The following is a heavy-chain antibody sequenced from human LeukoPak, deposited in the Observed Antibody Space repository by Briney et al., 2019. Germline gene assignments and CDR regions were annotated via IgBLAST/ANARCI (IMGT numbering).Heavy chain of an antibody. CDR1: GYTLTAYY. V-gene: IGHV1-2*02. CDR3: ARPQDHGGNVENFNI. J-gene: IGHJ3*02. CDR2: INPNSGGT. Sequence: ASVKVSCKASGYTLTAYYIHWVRQAPGQGLEWMGWINPNSGGTNYALKFRGRVTMTRDTSISTASMELSRLISDDTAVYYCARPQDHGGNVENFNIWGQGTMVTVSS. D-gene: IGHD4-23*01.